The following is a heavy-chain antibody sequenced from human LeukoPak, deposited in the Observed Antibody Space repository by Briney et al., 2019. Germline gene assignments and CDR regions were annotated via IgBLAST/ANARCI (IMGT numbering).Heavy chain of an antibody. CDR1: SGSFSGYY. D-gene: IGHD3-10*01. CDR2: INHSGNT. J-gene: IGHJ4*02. CDR3: ARGSGSGTYYNPFDY. V-gene: IGHV4-34*01. Sequence: SETLSLTCAVYSGSFSGYYWSWIRQPPGQGLEWIGEINHSGNTNYNPSLKSRVTISADTSKSQFSLKLSSVTAADTSVYFCARGSGSGTYYNPFDYWGQGTLVTVSS.